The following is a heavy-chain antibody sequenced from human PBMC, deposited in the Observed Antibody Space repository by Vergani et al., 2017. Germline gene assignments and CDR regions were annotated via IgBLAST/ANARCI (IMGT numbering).Heavy chain of an antibody. V-gene: IGHV5-51*01. Sequence: EVQLVQSGAEVKKPGESLKISCQISGYSFTNYLIGWVRQMPGKGLEWVGIIHPADSDTRYSPSFQGQVTISVDKSISTAYLQRSSLRASDSAMYYCARLYGRDSSRSKYVDYWGQGTLVTVSS. CDR3: ARLYGRDSSRSKYVDY. CDR1: GYSFTNYL. J-gene: IGHJ4*02. CDR2: IHPADSDT. D-gene: IGHD3-22*01.